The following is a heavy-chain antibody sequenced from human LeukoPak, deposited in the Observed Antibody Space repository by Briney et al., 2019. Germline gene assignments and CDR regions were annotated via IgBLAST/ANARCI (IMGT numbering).Heavy chain of an antibody. D-gene: IGHD4-17*01. V-gene: IGHV3-23*01. CDR1: GFTFKNYA. CDR3: AKNYGDYFYYGMDV. Sequence: PGGSLRLSCVVSGFTFKNYAMSWVRQAPGKGLEWVSTIRDSGNSTDYADSVKGRFTVSRDNSKNTLYLHMNTLRAEDTAVYYCAKNYGDYFYYGMDVWGQGTTVTVSS. CDR2: IRDSGNST. J-gene: IGHJ6*02.